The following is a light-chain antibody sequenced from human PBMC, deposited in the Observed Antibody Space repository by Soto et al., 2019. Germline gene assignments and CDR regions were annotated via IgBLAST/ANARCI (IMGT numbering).Light chain of an antibody. J-gene: IGLJ1*01. CDR3: GTWDSSLSAYV. Sequence: QCVLTQPPSVSASPRQKVTISCSGSSSNIGNNYVSWYQQLPGTAPKLLIYDSNKRPSGIPDRFSGSKSGTSATLGITGLQTGDEADYYCGTWDSSLSAYVFGTGTKVTVL. V-gene: IGLV1-51*01. CDR2: DSN. CDR1: SSNIGNNY.